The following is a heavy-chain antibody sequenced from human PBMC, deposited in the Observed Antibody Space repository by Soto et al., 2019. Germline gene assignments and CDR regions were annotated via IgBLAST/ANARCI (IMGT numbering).Heavy chain of an antibody. Sequence: QVQLVQSGAEVKRPGSSVKVSCKASGGTFNNYAINWVLQAPGQGLEWMGDISPMFGKANYAQKFQGRVKTSAMVSTATAYLELSSLRSEDTALFYCARQVEGDTPVFGFWGQGSLVTVSS. CDR1: GGTFNNYA. J-gene: IGHJ4*02. CDR2: ISPMFGKA. V-gene: IGHV1-69*01. D-gene: IGHD2-21*02. CDR3: ARQVEGDTPVFGF.